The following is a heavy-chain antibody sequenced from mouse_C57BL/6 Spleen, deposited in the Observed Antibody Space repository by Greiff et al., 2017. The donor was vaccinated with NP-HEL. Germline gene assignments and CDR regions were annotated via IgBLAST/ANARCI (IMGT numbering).Heavy chain of an antibody. Sequence: QVQLQQPGAELVKPGASVKMSCKASGYTFTSYWITWVKQRPGQGLEWIGDIYPGSSSTNYNEKFKSKATLTVDTSSSTAYMQLSSLTSEDSAVYYCARKWTALYAMDYWGQGTSVTVSS. CDR3: ARKWTALYAMDY. J-gene: IGHJ4*01. V-gene: IGHV1-55*01. CDR1: GYTFTSYW. CDR2: IYPGSSST. D-gene: IGHD3-3*01.